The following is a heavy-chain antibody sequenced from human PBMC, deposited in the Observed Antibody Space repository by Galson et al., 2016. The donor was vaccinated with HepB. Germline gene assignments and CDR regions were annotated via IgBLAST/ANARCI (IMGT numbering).Heavy chain of an antibody. Sequence: SLRLTCAASGFAFSNHWMHWVRQAPGKGLVWVSRVNSDGTTSDYADSVKGRFTISRDNAKNTLYLQMNSLRADDTAVYYCARDHSVEYAMAYNWFDPWGQGALVTVSS. CDR3: ARDHSVEYAMAYNWFDP. J-gene: IGHJ5*02. CDR2: VNSDGTTS. D-gene: IGHD2-8*02. V-gene: IGHV3-74*01. CDR1: GFAFSNHW.